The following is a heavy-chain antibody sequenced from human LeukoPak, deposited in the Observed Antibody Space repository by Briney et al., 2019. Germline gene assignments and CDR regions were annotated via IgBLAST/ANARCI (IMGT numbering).Heavy chain of an antibody. J-gene: IGHJ4*02. CDR3: TRAPIGAAGPFDF. CDR1: GFTFSNYA. Sequence: GGSLRLSCAASGFTFSNYAMHWVRQAPGKGLEWVAAAWDAGTNTHYADSVKGRVTISRDNSKNTVYLQMNSLRAEDTAVYYCTRAPIGAAGPFDFWGQGTLVTVSS. V-gene: IGHV3-33*01. CDR2: AWDAGTNT. D-gene: IGHD6-13*01.